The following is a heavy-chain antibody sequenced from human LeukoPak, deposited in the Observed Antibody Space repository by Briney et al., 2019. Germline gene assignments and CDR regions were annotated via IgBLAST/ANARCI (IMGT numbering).Heavy chain of an antibody. CDR2: IWYDGTNK. D-gene: IGHD4-17*01. V-gene: IGHV3-30*02. CDR1: GFTFSSYG. Sequence: GSLRLSCAASGFTFSSYGMHWVRQAPGKGPEWVASIWYDGTNKYYVVSVKGRFTISRDNSKNTLSLQMNSLRVEDTAVYYCAKGGDLGDYPTTYYFDYWGQGTLVTVSS. CDR3: AKGGDLGDYPTTYYFDY. J-gene: IGHJ4*02.